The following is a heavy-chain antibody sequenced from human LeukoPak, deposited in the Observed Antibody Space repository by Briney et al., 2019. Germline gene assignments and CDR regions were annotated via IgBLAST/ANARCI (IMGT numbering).Heavy chain of an antibody. V-gene: IGHV4-39*01. CDR2: IYYSGST. D-gene: IGHD2-2*01. Sequence: SETLSLTCTVSGGSISSSSYYWGWIRQPPGKGLEWIGSIYYSGSTYYNPSLKSRVTISVDTSKNQFSLKLSSVTAADTAVYYCAGGDCSSTSCSFDYWGQGTLVTVSS. CDR3: AGGDCSSTSCSFDY. J-gene: IGHJ4*02. CDR1: GGSISSSSYY.